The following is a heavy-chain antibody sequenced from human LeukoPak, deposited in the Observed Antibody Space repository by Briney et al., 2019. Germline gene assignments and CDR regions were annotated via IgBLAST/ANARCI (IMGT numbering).Heavy chain of an antibody. CDR2: ISGNGDNT. D-gene: IGHD1-26*01. CDR3: ARVHGYYIGLYYFDY. J-gene: IGHJ4*02. Sequence: ASVKVSCKASGYDSTTYGLTWVRQAPGQGLEWMGWISGNGDNTKYVEESQDRVNMTTDTSTSTAYMELRSLRSDDTAVYYCARVHGYYIGLYYFDYWGQGTLVTVSS. CDR1: GYDSTTYG. V-gene: IGHV1-18*01.